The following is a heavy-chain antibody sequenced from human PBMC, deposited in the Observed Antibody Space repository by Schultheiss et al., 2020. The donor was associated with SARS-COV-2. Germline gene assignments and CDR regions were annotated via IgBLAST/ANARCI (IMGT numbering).Heavy chain of an antibody. J-gene: IGHJ4*02. Sequence: GGSLRLSCAASGFTFSSYAMHWVRQAPGKGLEWVAVISYDGSNKYYANSVKGRFTISRDNSKNTLYLQMNSLRAEDTDVYYCARSGTLFDYWGQGTMVTVSS. CDR2: ISYDGSNK. D-gene: IGHD1-1*01. V-gene: IGHV3-30*04. CDR3: ARSGTLFDY. CDR1: GFTFSSYA.